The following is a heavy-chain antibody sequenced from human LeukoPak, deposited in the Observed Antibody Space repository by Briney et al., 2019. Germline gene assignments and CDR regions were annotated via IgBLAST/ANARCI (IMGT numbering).Heavy chain of an antibody. CDR2: IYSGGST. Sequence: GGSLRLSCAASGFTFSIYTMNWVRQAPGKGLEWVSVIYSGGSTYYADSVKGRFTISRDNSKNTLYLQMNSLRAEDTAVYYCARGEDRGVIITSPFDYWGQGTLVTVSS. CDR3: ARGEDRGVIITSPFDY. D-gene: IGHD3-10*01. J-gene: IGHJ4*02. CDR1: GFTFSIYT. V-gene: IGHV3-53*01.